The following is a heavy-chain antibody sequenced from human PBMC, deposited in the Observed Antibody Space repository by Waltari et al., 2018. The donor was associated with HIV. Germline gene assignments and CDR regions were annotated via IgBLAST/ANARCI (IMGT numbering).Heavy chain of an antibody. Sequence: QVQLQESGPGLVKPSETLSLTCTVSGGSISSYYWSWIRQPPGKGLEWIGYIYYSGSTKYNPSLKSRVTISVDTSKNQFSLKLSSVTAADTAVYYCARVSYDILTGFYYYYGMDVWGQGTTVTVSS. CDR3: ARVSYDILTGFYYYYGMDV. CDR2: IYYSGST. D-gene: IGHD3-9*01. J-gene: IGHJ6*02. CDR1: GGSISSYY. V-gene: IGHV4-59*01.